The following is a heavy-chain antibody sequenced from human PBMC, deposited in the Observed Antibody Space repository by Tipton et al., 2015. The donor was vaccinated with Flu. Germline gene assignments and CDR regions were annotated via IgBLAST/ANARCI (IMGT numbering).Heavy chain of an antibody. J-gene: IGHJ4*02. D-gene: IGHD5-12*01. CDR2: IKHSGTT. V-gene: IGHV4-34*01. Sequence: LRLSCAVYGGSFSGYYWTWIRQPPGKGLAWIGEIKHSGTTNYNPSLKSRVTVSVDTSKNQFSLKLRSVTAADTAVYYCARGSGDANTYFDSWGQGTLVTVSS. CDR3: ARGSGDANTYFDS. CDR1: GGSFSGYY.